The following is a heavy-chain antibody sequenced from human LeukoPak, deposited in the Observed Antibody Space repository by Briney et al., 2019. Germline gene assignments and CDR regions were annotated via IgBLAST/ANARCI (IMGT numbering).Heavy chain of an antibody. J-gene: IGHJ4*02. D-gene: IGHD6-13*01. Sequence: GGFLRLSCAASGFTFTTYGMHWVRQAPGKGLEWVAVIWNDGSYKHYADSVKGRFTISRDDSKNTIYLQMNSLRAEDTAVYYCARDLWQQMIQGYDYWGQGTLVTVSS. V-gene: IGHV3-33*01. CDR3: ARDLWQQMIQGYDY. CDR1: GFTFTTYG. CDR2: IWNDGSYK.